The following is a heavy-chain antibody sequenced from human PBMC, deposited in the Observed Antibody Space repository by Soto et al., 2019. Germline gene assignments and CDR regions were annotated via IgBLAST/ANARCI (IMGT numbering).Heavy chain of an antibody. D-gene: IGHD3-3*01. CDR2: IIPILGIA. CDR1: GGTFSSYT. V-gene: IGHV1-69*08. J-gene: IGHJ6*03. CDR3: ARDEYDFWSGYPRPPYYYMHV. Sequence: QVQLVQSGAEVKKPGSSVKVSCKASGGTFSSYTISWVLQAPGQGLEWMGRIIPILGIANYAQKFQGRVTIIADKSTSTVYMELSSLRSEDTAVYYCARDEYDFWSGYPRPPYYYMHVWGKGTTVTVSS.